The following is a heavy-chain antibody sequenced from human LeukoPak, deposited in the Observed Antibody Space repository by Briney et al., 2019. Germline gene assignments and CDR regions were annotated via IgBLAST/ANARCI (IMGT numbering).Heavy chain of an antibody. V-gene: IGHV1-69*06. D-gene: IGHD2-15*01. CDR2: IIPIFGTA. J-gene: IGHJ3*02. CDR1: GGTFSSYA. CDR3: AKYTVGDIVVVVAARHAFDI. Sequence: SVKVSCKASGGTFSSYAISWVRQAPGQGLEWMGGIIPIFGTANYAQKFQGRVTITADKSTSTAYMELSSLRSEDTAVYYCAKYTVGDIVVVVAARHAFDIWGQGTMVTVSS.